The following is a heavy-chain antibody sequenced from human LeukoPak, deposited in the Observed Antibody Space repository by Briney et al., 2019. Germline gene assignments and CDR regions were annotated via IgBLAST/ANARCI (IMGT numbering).Heavy chain of an antibody. CDR2: IYPGDSDT. D-gene: IGHD2-21*02. J-gene: IGHJ3*02. CDR3: AITPVGGDNPFPDAFDI. Sequence: GESLKISCKGSGYRFTSYWIGWVRQMPGKGLEWMGIIYPGDSDTRYSPSFQGQVTISADKSISTAYLQWSSLKASDTAMYYCAITPVGGDNPFPDAFDIWGQGTMVTVSS. V-gene: IGHV5-51*01. CDR1: GYRFTSYW.